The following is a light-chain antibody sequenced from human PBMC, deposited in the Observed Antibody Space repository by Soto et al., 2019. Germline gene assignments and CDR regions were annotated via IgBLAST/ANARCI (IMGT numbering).Light chain of an antibody. Sequence: DIQMTQSPSSLSASVGDRVTITCRASQSISSYLNWYQQKPGKAPKLLIYAASSLQSGVPSRFSGSGSGTDFNLTISSLQPEDSATYYCQQSYSTPRLFTFGQGTNLEIK. V-gene: IGKV1-39*01. CDR2: AAS. CDR3: QQSYSTPRLFT. CDR1: QSISSY. J-gene: IGKJ2*01.